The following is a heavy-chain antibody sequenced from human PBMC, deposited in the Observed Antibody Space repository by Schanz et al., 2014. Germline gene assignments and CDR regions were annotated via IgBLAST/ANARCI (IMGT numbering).Heavy chain of an antibody. V-gene: IGHV1-69*02. CDR3: ARAPTAYCSDTSCLGTPFDY. CDR2: IIPILGIA. CDR1: GGTFSTYT. D-gene: IGHD2-2*01. J-gene: IGHJ4*02. Sequence: QVQLVQSGAEVKKPGSSVKVSCKASGGTFSTYTISWVRQAPGQGLEWMGRIIPILGIANYAQKFQGRVTITADKSTFTAYMDVSSLRSEDTAVYYCARAPTAYCSDTSCLGTPFDYWGQGTLDTVSS.